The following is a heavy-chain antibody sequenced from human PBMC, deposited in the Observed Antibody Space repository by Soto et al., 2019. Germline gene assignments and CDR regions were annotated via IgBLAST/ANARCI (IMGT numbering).Heavy chain of an antibody. D-gene: IGHD6-13*01. J-gene: IGHJ4*02. CDR1: GGSISSYY. Sequence: SETLSLTCTVSGGSISSYYWIWIRQPPGKGLEWIGYIYYSGSTNYNPSLKSRVTISVDTSKNQFSLKLSSVTAADTAVYYCARGVGSSWFGPLFDYWGQGTLVTVSS. CDR3: ARGVGSSWFGPLFDY. V-gene: IGHV4-59*01. CDR2: IYYSGST.